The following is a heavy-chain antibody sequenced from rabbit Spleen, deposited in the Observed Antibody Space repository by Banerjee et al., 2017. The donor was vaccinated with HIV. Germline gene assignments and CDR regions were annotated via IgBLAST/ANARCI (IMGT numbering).Heavy chain of an antibody. Sequence: QSLEESGGDLVKPGASLTLTCTVSGFSFSNGYDMCWVRQAPGKGLEWIGCIYTGNRKTYYASWAKGRFTFSKTSSTTVTLQMTSLTAADTATYFCARDAGSGAYIDVYFTLWGPGTLVTVS. J-gene: IGHJ4*01. CDR2: IYTGNRKT. D-gene: IGHD8-1*01. V-gene: IGHV1S40*01. CDR1: GFSFSNGYD. CDR3: ARDAGSGAYIDVYFTL.